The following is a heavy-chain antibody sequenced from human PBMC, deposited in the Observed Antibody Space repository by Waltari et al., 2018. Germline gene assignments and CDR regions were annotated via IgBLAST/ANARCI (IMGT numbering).Heavy chain of an antibody. CDR3: ARGARFSWVGYFDY. CDR2: IIPIFGTA. V-gene: IGHV1-69*01. J-gene: IGHJ4*02. D-gene: IGHD3-3*01. CDR1: GGTFSSYA. Sequence: QVQLVQSGAEVKKPGSSVKVSCKASGGTFSSYAISWVRQAPGQGLEWMGGIIPIFGTANYAQKFQGRVTITADESASTAYMELSSLRSEDTAVYYCARGARFSWVGYFDYWGQGTLVTVSS.